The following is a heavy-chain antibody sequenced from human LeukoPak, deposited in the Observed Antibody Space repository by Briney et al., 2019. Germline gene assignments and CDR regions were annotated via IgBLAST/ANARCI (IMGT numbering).Heavy chain of an antibody. CDR1: GGTFSSYA. Sequence: ASVKVSCKASGGTFSSYAISWVRQAPGQGLEWMGGIIPIFGTANYAQKFQGRVTITADESTSTAYMELSSLRSEDTAVYYCARADNFDWSSNDDAFDIWGQGTMVTVSS. J-gene: IGHJ3*02. V-gene: IGHV1-69*13. CDR3: ARADNFDWSSNDDAFDI. D-gene: IGHD3-9*01. CDR2: IIPIFGTA.